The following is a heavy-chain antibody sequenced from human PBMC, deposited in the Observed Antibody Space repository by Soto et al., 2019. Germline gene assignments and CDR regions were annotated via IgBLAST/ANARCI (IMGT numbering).Heavy chain of an antibody. D-gene: IGHD2-2*01. CDR2: IHPTGAIT. Sequence: QVQLVQSGAVVKKPGASVNVSCKASGYTFTSSYIHWVRQAPGQGLEWLGMIHPTGAITNYAQRFRDRITLTRDTSTSTFYMELSSLRSEDTALYYCARVKRGSTSAWYNDMDVWGQGTTVTVSS. CDR3: ARVKRGSTSAWYNDMDV. CDR1: GYTFTSSY. J-gene: IGHJ6*02. V-gene: IGHV1-46*01.